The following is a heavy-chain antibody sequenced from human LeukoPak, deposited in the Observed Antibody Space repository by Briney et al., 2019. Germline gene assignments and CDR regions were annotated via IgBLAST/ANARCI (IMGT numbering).Heavy chain of an antibody. CDR2: ISSSSSYI. V-gene: IGHV3-21*04. CDR3: AKDGLYLDIDY. J-gene: IGHJ4*02. Sequence: GGSLRLSCAASGFTFSSYSMNWVRQAPGKGLEWVSSISSSSSYIYYADSVKGRFTISRDNSKNTLYLQMNSLRAEDTAVYYCAKDGLYLDIDYWGQGTLVTVSS. CDR1: GFTFSSYS. D-gene: IGHD3-16*01.